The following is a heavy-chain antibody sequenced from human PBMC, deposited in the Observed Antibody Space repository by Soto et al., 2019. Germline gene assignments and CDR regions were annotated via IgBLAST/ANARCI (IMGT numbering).Heavy chain of an antibody. V-gene: IGHV4-34*09. J-gene: IGHJ6*03. D-gene: IGHD6-6*01. Sequence: SETLSLTCAVYGGSFSGYYWSWIRQPTGKGLEWIGEINHSGSTNYNPSLKSRVTISVDTSKNQFSLKLSSVTAADTAVYYCARVDSSSSFVSYYMDVWGKGTTVTVSS. CDR2: INHSGST. CDR3: ARVDSSSSFVSYYMDV. CDR1: GGSFSGYY.